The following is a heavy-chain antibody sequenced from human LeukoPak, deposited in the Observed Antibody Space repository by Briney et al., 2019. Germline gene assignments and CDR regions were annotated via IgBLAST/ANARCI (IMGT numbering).Heavy chain of an antibody. Sequence: SVKVSCKASGGTFSSYAISWVRQAPGQGLEWMGRIIPILGIANYAQKLQGRVTMTTDTSTSTAYMELRSLRSDDTAVYYCARDRSTMVRGAGAFWGQGTLVTVSS. CDR1: GGTFSSYA. J-gene: IGHJ4*02. D-gene: IGHD3-10*01. CDR2: IIPILGIA. V-gene: IGHV1-69*04. CDR3: ARDRSTMVRGAGAF.